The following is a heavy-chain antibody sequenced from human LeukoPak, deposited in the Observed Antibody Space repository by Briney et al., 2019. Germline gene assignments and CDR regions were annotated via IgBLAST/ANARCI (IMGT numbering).Heavy chain of an antibody. CDR3: TTAIIITTPKDY. V-gene: IGHV3-23*01. CDR1: GFTFSSYA. Sequence: PGGSLRLSCAASGFTFSSYAMSWVRQAPGKGLEWVSAISGSGGSTYYADSVKGRFTISRDNSKNTLYLQMNSLKTEDTAVYYCTTAIIITTPKDYWGQGTLVTVSS. CDR2: ISGSGGST. J-gene: IGHJ4*02. D-gene: IGHD3-10*01.